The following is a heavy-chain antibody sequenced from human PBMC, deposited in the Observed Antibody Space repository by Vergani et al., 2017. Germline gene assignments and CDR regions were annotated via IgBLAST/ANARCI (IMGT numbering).Heavy chain of an antibody. CDR3: AKDISGWPNDAFDI. J-gene: IGHJ3*02. CDR2: IKQDGSEK. V-gene: IGHV3-30*02. Sequence: QVQLVESGGGVVQPGGSLRLSCAASGFTFSSYGMHWVRQAPGKGLEWVANIKQDGSEKYYADSVKGRFTISRDNSKNTLYLQMNSLRAEDTAVYYCAKDISGWPNDAFDIWGQGTMVTVSS. CDR1: GFTFSSYG. D-gene: IGHD6-19*01.